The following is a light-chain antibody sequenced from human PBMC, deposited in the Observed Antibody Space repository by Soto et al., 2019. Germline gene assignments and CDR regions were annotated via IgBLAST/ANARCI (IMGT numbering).Light chain of an antibody. CDR3: QQYNTDSPWT. CDR1: QGIRND. V-gene: IGKV1-17*02. J-gene: IGKJ1*01. CDR2: AAS. Sequence: DIQMTQSPSSLSASVGDRVTITCRASQGIRNDLGWYQQKPGKAPKRLIYAASSLQPGVPSRFSGSGSGTEFTLTVSELHLEDFATYYCQQYNTDSPWTFGQGTKVDIK.